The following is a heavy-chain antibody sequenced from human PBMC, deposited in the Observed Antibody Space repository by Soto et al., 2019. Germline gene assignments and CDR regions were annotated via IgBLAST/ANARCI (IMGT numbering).Heavy chain of an antibody. V-gene: IGHV1-69*13. Sequence: SVKVSCKASGGTFSSYAISWVRQAPGQGLEWMGGIIPIFGTANYAQKFQGRVTITADESTSTAYMELSSLRSEDMAVYYCASQGYDSSGYCYPAYWGQGNLVTV. D-gene: IGHD3-22*01. J-gene: IGHJ4*02. CDR1: GGTFSSYA. CDR3: ASQGYDSSGYCYPAY. CDR2: IIPIFGTA.